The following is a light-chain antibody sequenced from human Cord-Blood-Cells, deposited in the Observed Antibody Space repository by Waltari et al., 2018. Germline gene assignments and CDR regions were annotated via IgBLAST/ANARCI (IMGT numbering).Light chain of an antibody. CDR3: QQLNSYPLT. J-gene: IGKJ4*01. CDR2: AAS. V-gene: IGKV1-9*01. Sequence: IQLTQSPSSLSASVGDRVTHTCRASQGISSYLAWYQQKPGKAPKLLIYAASTLQSGVPSRFSGSGSGTDFTLTISSLQPEDFATYYCQQLNSYPLTFGGGTKVEIK. CDR1: QGISSY.